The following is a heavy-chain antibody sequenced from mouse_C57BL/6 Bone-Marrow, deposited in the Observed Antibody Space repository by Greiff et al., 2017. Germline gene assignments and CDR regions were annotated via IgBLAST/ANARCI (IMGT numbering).Heavy chain of an antibody. CDR2: IDPENGDT. J-gene: IGHJ1*03. CDR1: GFNIKDDY. D-gene: IGHD2-3*01. CDR3: TNGYYGGYWYFDV. V-gene: IGHV14-4*01. Sequence: EVMLVESGAELVRPGASVKLSCTASGFNIKDDYMHWVKQRPEQGLEWIGWIDPENGDTEYASKFQGKATITADTSSNTAYLQLSSLTSEDTAVFYCTNGYYGGYWYFDVWGTGTTVTVSS.